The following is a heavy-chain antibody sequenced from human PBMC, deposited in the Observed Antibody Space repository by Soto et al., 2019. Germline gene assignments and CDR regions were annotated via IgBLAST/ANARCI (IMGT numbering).Heavy chain of an antibody. J-gene: IGHJ5*02. D-gene: IGHD3-3*01. V-gene: IGHV3-30*18. CDR2: ISYDGSNK. CDR3: AKSSVSDFWSGNWFDP. Sequence: PGGSLRLSCAASGFTFSSYGMHWVRQAPGKGLEWVAVISYDGSNKYYADSVKGRFTISRDNSKNTLYLQMNSLRAEDTAVYYCAKSSVSDFWSGNWFDPWGQGTLVTVSS. CDR1: GFTFSSYG.